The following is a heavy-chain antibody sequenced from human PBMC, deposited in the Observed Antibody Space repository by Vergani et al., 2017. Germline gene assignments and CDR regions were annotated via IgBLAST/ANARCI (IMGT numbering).Heavy chain of an antibody. CDR1: GFTFSSYS. V-gene: IGHV3-48*01. D-gene: IGHD2-2*01. CDR2: ISSSSSTI. CDR3: ARDGDWTLYCSSTSCRWGYYYYYGMDV. J-gene: IGHJ6*02. Sequence: EVQLVESGGGLVQPGWSLRLSCAASGFTFSSYSMNWVRQAPGKGLEWVSYISSSSSTIYYADSVKGRFTISRDNAKNSLYLQMNSLRAEDTAVYYCARDGDWTLYCSSTSCRWGYYYYYGMDVWGQGTTVTVSS.